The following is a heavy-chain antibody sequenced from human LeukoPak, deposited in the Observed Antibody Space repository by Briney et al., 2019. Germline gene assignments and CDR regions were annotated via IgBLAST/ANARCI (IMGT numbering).Heavy chain of an antibody. V-gene: IGHV4-4*09. J-gene: IGHJ3*02. CDR2: IYTSGST. CDR1: GGSISSYY. Sequence: PSETLSLTCTVSGGSISSYYWSWIRQPLGKGLEWIGYIYTSGSTNYNPSLKSRVTISVDTSKNQFSLKLSSVTAADTAVYYCATVSPVVAFDIWGQGTMVTVSS. D-gene: IGHD2-15*01. CDR3: ATVSPVVAFDI.